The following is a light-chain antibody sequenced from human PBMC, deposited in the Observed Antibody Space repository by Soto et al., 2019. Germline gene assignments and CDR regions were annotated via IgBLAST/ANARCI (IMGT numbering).Light chain of an antibody. V-gene: IGKV3-15*01. CDR1: ESVSRN. J-gene: IGKJ1*01. CDR2: GAS. Sequence: DIVVTQSPVTLYVSPGERVTLSCRASESVSRNLAWYQQKPGQTPRLLIYGASTRASGVPARFSGSGSGTDFILAITSLQSEDFAVYYCQQYWHWPRTFGQGTKVDIK. CDR3: QQYWHWPRT.